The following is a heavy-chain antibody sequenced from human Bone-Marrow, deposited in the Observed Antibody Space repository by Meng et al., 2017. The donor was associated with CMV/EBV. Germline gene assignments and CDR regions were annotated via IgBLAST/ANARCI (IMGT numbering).Heavy chain of an antibody. CDR2: INPNSGGT. CDR3: ARQGGSYSGGYFDY. J-gene: IGHJ4*02. Sequence: ASVKVSCKASGYTFTGYYMHWVRQAPGQGLEWMGWINPNSGGTNYAQKFQGRVTMTRDTSISTAYMELSRLRSDDTAVYYCARQGGSYSGGYFDYWGQGTLVTVSS. CDR1: GYTFTGYY. D-gene: IGHD1-26*01. V-gene: IGHV1-2*02.